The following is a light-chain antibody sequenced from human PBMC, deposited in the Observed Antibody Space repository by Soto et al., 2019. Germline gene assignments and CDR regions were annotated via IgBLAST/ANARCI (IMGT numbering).Light chain of an antibody. CDR1: QSVSSSY. J-gene: IGKJ1*01. CDR2: GAS. CDR3: QLYGSSPTWT. Sequence: EIVLTQSPGTLSLSPGVRATLSCRASQSVSSSYLAWYQQKPGQAPRLLIYGASSRATGIPDGFSGSGCGTDFTLTISRLEPEDFAVYYWQLYGSSPTWTVGQGTKVEIK. V-gene: IGKV3-20*01.